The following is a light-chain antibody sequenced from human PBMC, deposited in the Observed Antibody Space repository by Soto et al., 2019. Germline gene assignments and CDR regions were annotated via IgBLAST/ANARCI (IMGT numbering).Light chain of an antibody. V-gene: IGKV1-5*03. CDR1: QRISIW. Sequence: IQMTQSPSTLSASVGDRVTITCRASQRISIWMAWYQQKPGKAPKLLIHKASSLESEVPSRFSGSGSGTEFTLTINSLQPDDSATYYCQQYNSDSTFGQGTKVEIK. CDR2: KAS. CDR3: QQYNSDST. J-gene: IGKJ1*01.